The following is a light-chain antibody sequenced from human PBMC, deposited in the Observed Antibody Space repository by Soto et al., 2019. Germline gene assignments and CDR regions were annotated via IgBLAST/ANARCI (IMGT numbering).Light chain of an antibody. CDR2: GAS. CDR3: QQYGSSPQT. V-gene: IGKV3-20*01. J-gene: IGKJ1*01. Sequence: EIVLTQSPGTLSLSPGERATLSCRASQSVSSSYLAWYQQKPGQAPRLLIYGASSRATGIPDRFSVSGSGTDFTLTISRLEPEDFAVDYCQQYGSSPQTLGQGTKVEIK. CDR1: QSVSSSY.